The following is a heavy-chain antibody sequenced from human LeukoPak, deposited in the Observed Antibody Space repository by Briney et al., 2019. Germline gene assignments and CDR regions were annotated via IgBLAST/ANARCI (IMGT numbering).Heavy chain of an antibody. CDR2: ISGSGGST. J-gene: IGHJ4*02. CDR1: GFTFSSYA. D-gene: IGHD3-16*02. CDR3: AIIFTAATYDY. V-gene: IGHV3-23*01. Sequence: GGSLRLSCAASGFTFSSYAMSWVRQAPGKGLEWVSAISGSGGSTYYADSVKGRFTISRDNSKNTLYLQMNSLRTEDTAVYYCAIIFTAATYDYWGQGTLVTVSS.